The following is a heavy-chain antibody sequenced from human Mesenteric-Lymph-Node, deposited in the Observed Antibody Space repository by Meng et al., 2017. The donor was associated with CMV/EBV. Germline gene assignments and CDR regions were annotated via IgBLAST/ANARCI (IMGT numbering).Heavy chain of an antibody. J-gene: IGHJ6*02. CDR1: GFTFSSYA. Sequence: GESLKISCAASGFTFSSYAMNWVRQAPGKGLEWVSGISGSGGSTYYADSVKGRFTISRDNSKNTLYLQMNSLRAEDTAVYYCARTRTYYYYGMDVWGQGTTVTVSS. CDR2: ISGSGGST. V-gene: IGHV3-23*01. CDR3: ARTRTYYYYGMDV. D-gene: IGHD3/OR15-3a*01.